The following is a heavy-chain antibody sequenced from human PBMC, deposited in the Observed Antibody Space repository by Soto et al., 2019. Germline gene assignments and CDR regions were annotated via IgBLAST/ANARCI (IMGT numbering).Heavy chain of an antibody. D-gene: IGHD6-6*01. J-gene: IGHJ3*02. Sequence: PGGSLRLSCAASGFTFSSSGMHWVRQAPGKGLEWVAVIWYDGSNQYYADSVKGRFTISRDNSKNTLYLQMNTLRTEDTAVYYCARDREAAHNAFDSWGQGTMVTVSS. CDR3: ARDREAAHNAFDS. CDR1: GFTFSSSG. CDR2: IWYDGSNQ. V-gene: IGHV3-33*01.